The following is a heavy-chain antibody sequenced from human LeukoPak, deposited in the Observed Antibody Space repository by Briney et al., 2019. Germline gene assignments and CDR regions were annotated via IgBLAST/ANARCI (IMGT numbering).Heavy chain of an antibody. CDR2: ISYGGRDH. CDR1: KFTFSSYG. J-gene: IGHJ6*03. CDR3: AKDSKIVGPTFRSYHYMDV. Sequence: GGSLRLSCAASKFTFSSYGMHWVRQAPGKGLEWVAVISYGGRDHYYADSVKGRFTISRDNSKNTLYPQMNSLRAEDTAVYYCAKDSKIVGPTFRSYHYMDVWGKGTTVTVSS. V-gene: IGHV3-30*18. D-gene: IGHD1-26*01.